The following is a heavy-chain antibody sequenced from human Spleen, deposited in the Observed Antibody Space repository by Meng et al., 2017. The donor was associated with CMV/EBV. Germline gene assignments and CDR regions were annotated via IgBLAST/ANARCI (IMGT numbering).Heavy chain of an antibody. J-gene: IGHJ5*02. V-gene: IGHV1-69*04. CDR1: FRRYS. D-gene: IGHD6-6*01. CDR3: ARDHWPDSGIAARPEWFDP. Sequence: FRRYSVRRGGPGPWTGAGVNGRNNPILGIANYAQKFQGRVTITADKSTSTAYMELSSLRSEDTAVYYCARDHWPDSGIAARPEWFDPWGQGTLVTVSS. CDR2: NPILGIA.